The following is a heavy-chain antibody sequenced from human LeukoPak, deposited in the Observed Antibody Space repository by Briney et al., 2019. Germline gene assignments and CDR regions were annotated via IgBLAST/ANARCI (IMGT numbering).Heavy chain of an antibody. V-gene: IGHV3-30-3*01. J-gene: IGHJ4*02. CDR2: MSYDGNNI. Sequence: GGSLRLSCVTSGFTFLDFAVHWVRQAPGKGLEWVAVMSYDGNNIYYVDSVKGRFTLSRDSSRNTLYLQMNSLRREDTAVYYCTREWGAAADYWGQGTPVTVSS. CDR3: TREWGAAADY. CDR1: GFTFLDFA. D-gene: IGHD6-13*01.